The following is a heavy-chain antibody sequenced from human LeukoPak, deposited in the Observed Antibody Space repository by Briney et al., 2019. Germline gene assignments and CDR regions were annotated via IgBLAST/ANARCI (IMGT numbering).Heavy chain of an antibody. CDR1: GCTFSNYW. CDR3: ARSMGLDY. CDR2: IKQDGSEK. Sequence: AGGSLRLCCAASGCTFSNYWMTWVRQAPGKGLEWVANIKQDGSEKYYVDSVKGRFTISRDNTKNSLYLEMNSLRVEDTAVYYCARSMGLDYWGQGTLVTVSS. V-gene: IGHV3-7*04. J-gene: IGHJ4*02. D-gene: IGHD1-26*01.